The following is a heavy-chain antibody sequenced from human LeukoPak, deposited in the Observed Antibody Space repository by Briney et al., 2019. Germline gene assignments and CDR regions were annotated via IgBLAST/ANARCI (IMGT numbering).Heavy chain of an antibody. V-gene: IGHV3-7*03. CDR1: GFTFSSYA. CDR2: IKEDGGEK. J-gene: IGHJ5*02. CDR3: ARLNYGDYGTRRWFDP. Sequence: GGSLRLSCAASGFTFSSYAMSWVRQAPGKGLEWVADIKEDGGEKYYVDSVKGRFTISRDNAKNSLYLQMNSLRAEDTAVYYCARLNYGDYGTRRWFDPWGQGTLVTVSS. D-gene: IGHD4-17*01.